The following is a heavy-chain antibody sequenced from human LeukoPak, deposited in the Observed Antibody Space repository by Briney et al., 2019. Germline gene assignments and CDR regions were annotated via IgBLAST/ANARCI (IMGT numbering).Heavy chain of an antibody. V-gene: IGHV4-4*02. Sequence: SGTLSLTCAVSGGSITSSNWWNWVRQPPGKGLEWIGEIYHSERTSYNPSLKSRVTISVDKSKNQFSLKLSSVTAADTAVYYCARRLYSGYDFDYYGLDVWGQGTTVTVSS. CDR2: IYHSERT. D-gene: IGHD5-12*01. CDR1: GGSITSSNW. CDR3: ARRLYSGYDFDYYGLDV. J-gene: IGHJ6*02.